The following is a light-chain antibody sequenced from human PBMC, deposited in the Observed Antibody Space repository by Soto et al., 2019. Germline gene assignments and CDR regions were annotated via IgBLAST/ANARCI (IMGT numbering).Light chain of an antibody. J-gene: IGKJ2*01. Sequence: EIVMTQSPATLSVSPGERATLSCRASQSISSNLAWYQQKPGQAPRLLIYGASTRATGIPASFSGSGSGTEFTLTISSLQSEEFEVYYCQQYSIWPYTFGQGTKLEIK. CDR1: QSISSN. CDR3: QQYSIWPYT. V-gene: IGKV3-15*01. CDR2: GAS.